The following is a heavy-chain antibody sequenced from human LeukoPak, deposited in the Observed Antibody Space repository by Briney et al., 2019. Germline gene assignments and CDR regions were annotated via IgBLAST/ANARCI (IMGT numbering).Heavy chain of an antibody. V-gene: IGHV4-39*01. CDR1: GGSISSSSSY. Sequence: PSQTLSLTCSVSGGSISSSSSYWGWIRQPPGKGLEWIGSIYYSGSSFDNPALKSRVTISVDTSKNQFSLKLSSVTAADTAVYYCARHRSGWLQSSFDYWGQGTLVTVSS. J-gene: IGHJ4*02. D-gene: IGHD5-24*01. CDR3: ARHRSGWLQSSFDY. CDR2: IYYSGSS.